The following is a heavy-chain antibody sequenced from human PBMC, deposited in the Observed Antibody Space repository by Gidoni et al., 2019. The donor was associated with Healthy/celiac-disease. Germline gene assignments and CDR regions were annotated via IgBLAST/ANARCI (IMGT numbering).Heavy chain of an antibody. V-gene: IGHV3-64D*06. CDR3: VKDRGTAMVKDYFDY. CDR1: GFTFRSYA. Sequence: EVQLVESGGGLVQPGGSLRLSCSASGFTFRSYAMHWVRQAPGKGLEYVSAISSNGGSTYYADSVKGRFTISRDNSKNTLYLQMSSLRAEDTAVYYCVKDRGTAMVKDYFDYWGQGTLVTVSS. J-gene: IGHJ4*02. D-gene: IGHD5-18*01. CDR2: ISSNGGST.